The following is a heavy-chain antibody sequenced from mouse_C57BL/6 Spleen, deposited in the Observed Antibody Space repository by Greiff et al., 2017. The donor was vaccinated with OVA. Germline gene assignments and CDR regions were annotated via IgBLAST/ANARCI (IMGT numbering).Heavy chain of an antibody. CDR2: IDPSDSYT. J-gene: IGHJ1*03. V-gene: IGHV1-69*01. CDR1: GYTFTSYW. D-gene: IGHD1-1*01. Sequence: VQLQQPGAELVMPGASVKLSCKASGYTFTSYWMHWVKQRPGQGLEWIGEIDPSDSYTNYNQKFKGKSTLTVDKSSSTAYMQLSSLTSEDSAVYYCARGIYYGSSRDFDVWGTGTTVTVSS. CDR3: ARGIYYGSSRDFDV.